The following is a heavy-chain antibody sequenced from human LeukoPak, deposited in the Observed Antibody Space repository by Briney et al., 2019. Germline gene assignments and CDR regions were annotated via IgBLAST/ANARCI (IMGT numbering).Heavy chain of an antibody. CDR1: GGSFSGYY. CDR3: AEGPNGDSRS. J-gene: IGHJ4*02. Sequence: SETLSLTCAVYGGSFSGYYWSWIRQPPGKGLEWIGEINHSGSTNYNPSLKSRVTISVDTSKNQFSLKLSSVTAADTAVYYCAEGPNGDSRSWGQGTPVTGSS. V-gene: IGHV4-34*01. D-gene: IGHD6-13*01. CDR2: INHSGST.